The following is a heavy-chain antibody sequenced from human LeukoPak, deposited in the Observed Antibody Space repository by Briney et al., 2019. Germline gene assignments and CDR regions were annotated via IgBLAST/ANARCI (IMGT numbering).Heavy chain of an antibody. D-gene: IGHD6-6*01. J-gene: IGHJ4*02. CDR2: ISPTGSTT. CDR1: GFSFSGHW. V-gene: IGHV3-74*01. CDR3: ARGPNSNWSGLDF. Sequence: GGSMRLSCIASGFSFSGHWMHWARQLPGKGLVWVSRISPTGSTTSYADSVKGRFTVSRDNAKNTLYLQVNNLRAEDTAVYYCARGPNSNWSGLDFWGQGTLLTVSS.